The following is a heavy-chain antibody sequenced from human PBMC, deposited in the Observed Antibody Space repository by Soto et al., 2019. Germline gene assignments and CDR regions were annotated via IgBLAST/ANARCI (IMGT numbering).Heavy chain of an antibody. J-gene: IGHJ5*02. CDR3: AREDKVVLARGAFDP. V-gene: IGHV4-4*07. Sequence: PSETLSLTCTVSGGSISSYYWSWIRQPAGKGLEWIGRIYNSGSNKYNPSLKSRVTMSVDTSKNQFSLKLSSVTAADTAVYYCAREDKVVLARGAFDPWGQGTLVTVSS. CDR1: GGSISSYY. CDR2: IYNSGSN. D-gene: IGHD5-12*01.